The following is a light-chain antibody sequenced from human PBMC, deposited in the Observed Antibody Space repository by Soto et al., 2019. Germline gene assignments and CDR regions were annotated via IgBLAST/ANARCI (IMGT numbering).Light chain of an antibody. V-gene: IGLV1-47*01. Sequence: QSVLTQPPSASGTPGQRVTISCSGSSSNIGSNYVFWYQQLPGTAPKLLIYRNNQRPSGVPDRFSVSKSGTSASLAISGLRSEDDAEYYCAAWDDSQSGRVFGGGTKLTVL. CDR1: SSNIGSNY. J-gene: IGLJ3*02. CDR3: AAWDDSQSGRV. CDR2: RNN.